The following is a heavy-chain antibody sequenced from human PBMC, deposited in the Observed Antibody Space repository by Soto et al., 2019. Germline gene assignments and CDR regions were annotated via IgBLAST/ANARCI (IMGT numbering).Heavy chain of an antibody. D-gene: IGHD3-10*01. CDR1: SYTFTNYG. V-gene: IGHV1-18*01. CDR3: GRGVGSGSYYNQYNWFDP. Sequence: ASVKVSCKASSYTFTNYGISWVRQAPGQGLEWMGWINVYNGNTKYAQKVQGRVTMTTDTSTSTAYMELRSLRSDDTAVYYCGRGVGSGSYYNQYNWFDPWGQGTLVTVSS. CDR2: INVYNGNT. J-gene: IGHJ5*02.